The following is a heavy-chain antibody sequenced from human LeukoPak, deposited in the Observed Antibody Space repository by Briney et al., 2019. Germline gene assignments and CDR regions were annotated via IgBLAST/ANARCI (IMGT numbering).Heavy chain of an antibody. V-gene: IGHV4-34*01. J-gene: IGHJ5*02. Sequence: SETLSLTCAVSGESFSGYYWGWIRQPPGKGLEWIGEINHSGSTNYNPSLKSRVTISVDTSKNQFSLKLSSVTAADTAVYYCAIHIVVVPAAKKKNWFDPWGQGTLVTVSS. D-gene: IGHD2-2*01. CDR3: AIHIVVVPAAKKKNWFDP. CDR2: INHSGST. CDR1: GESFSGYY.